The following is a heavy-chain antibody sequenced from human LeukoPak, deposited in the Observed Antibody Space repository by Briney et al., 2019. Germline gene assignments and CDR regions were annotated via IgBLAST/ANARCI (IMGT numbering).Heavy chain of an antibody. CDR3: ARDPAGGMIVVALRGFDP. Sequence: SETLSLTCTVSGGSISSSSHYWGWIRQPPGKGLEWIGSIYHSGSTYYNPSLKSRVTISVDTSKNQFSLKLSSVTAADTAVYYCARDPAGGMIVVALRGFDPWGQGTLVTVSS. V-gene: IGHV4-39*07. J-gene: IGHJ5*02. CDR1: GGSISSSSHY. CDR2: IYHSGST. D-gene: IGHD3-22*01.